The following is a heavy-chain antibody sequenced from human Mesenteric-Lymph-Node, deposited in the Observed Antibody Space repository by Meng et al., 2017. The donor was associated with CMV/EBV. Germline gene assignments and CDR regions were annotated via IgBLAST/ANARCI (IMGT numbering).Heavy chain of an antibody. Sequence: ASGFTFSSHAMSWVRQAPGKGLEWVSTISGSGGSTFFADSVKGRFTISRDNSKNTLYVQMNSLRAEDTAVYYCAKGITTFEDDAFDVWGQGTLVTVSS. CDR2: ISGSGGST. J-gene: IGHJ3*01. V-gene: IGHV3-23*01. CDR3: AKGITTFEDDAFDV. D-gene: IGHD3-16*01. CDR1: GFTFSSHA.